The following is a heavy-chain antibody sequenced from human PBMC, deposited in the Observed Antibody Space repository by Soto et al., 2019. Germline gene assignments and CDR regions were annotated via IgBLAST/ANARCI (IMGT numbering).Heavy chain of an antibody. J-gene: IGHJ6*02. Sequence: QVQLVESGGGVVQPGRSLRLSCAASGFTFSSYGMHWVRQAPGKGLEWVAVIWYDGSNKYYADSVKGRFTISRDNSKNTLYLQMNSLRAEDTAVYSCARDRQLWLMAYGMDVWGQGTTVTVSS. V-gene: IGHV3-33*01. CDR2: IWYDGSNK. CDR3: ARDRQLWLMAYGMDV. D-gene: IGHD5-18*01. CDR1: GFTFSSYG.